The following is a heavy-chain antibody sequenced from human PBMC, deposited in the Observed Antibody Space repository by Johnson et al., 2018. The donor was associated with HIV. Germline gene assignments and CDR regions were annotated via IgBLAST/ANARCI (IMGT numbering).Heavy chain of an antibody. CDR2: ISGSGGST. CDR3: AKDPVVTRAFDI. V-gene: IGHV3-23*04. D-gene: IGHD4-23*01. J-gene: IGHJ3*02. CDR1: GFTFSDYY. Sequence: VQLVESGGGLVKPGGSLRLSCAASGFTFSDYYMSWVRQAPGKGLEWVSAISGSGGSTYYADSVKGRFTISRDNSKNTLYLQMNSLRAEDTAVYYCAKDPVVTRAFDIWGQGTMVTVPS.